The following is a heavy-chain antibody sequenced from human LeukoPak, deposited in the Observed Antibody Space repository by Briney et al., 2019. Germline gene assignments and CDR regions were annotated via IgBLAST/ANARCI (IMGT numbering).Heavy chain of an antibody. CDR1: GYTFTGYC. CDR2: INPNSGGT. D-gene: IGHD3-22*01. J-gene: IGHJ4*02. V-gene: IGHV1-2*02. CDR3: ARVFYDSSGYYYVHFDY. Sequence: GASVKVSCKASGYTFTGYCMHWVRQAPGQGLEWMGWINPNSGGTNYAQKFQGRVTMTRDTSISTAYMELSRLRSDDTAVYYCARVFYDSSGYYYVHFDYWGQGTLVTVSS.